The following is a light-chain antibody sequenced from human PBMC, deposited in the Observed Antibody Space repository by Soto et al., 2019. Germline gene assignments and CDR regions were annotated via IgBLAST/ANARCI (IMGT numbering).Light chain of an antibody. V-gene: IGLV1-44*01. CDR2: NNN. CDR1: NSNIGINS. Sequence: QSVLTQSPSASGTPGQGVTISCSGSNSNIGINSVNWYQQLPGTAPKLLIYNNNQRPSGVPDRFSGSKSGTSASLAISGLQSDDEADYYCAAWDDSLHGVVFGGGTKVTVL. CDR3: AAWDDSLHGVV. J-gene: IGLJ2*01.